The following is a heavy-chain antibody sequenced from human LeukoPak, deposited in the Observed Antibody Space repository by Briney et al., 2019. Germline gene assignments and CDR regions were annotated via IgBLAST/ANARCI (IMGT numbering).Heavy chain of an antibody. CDR1: GFPFNAYW. J-gene: IGHJ4*02. V-gene: IGHV3-7*03. CDR3: ARSLPYGTTWYGRSDF. CDR2: IRQDGDTK. Sequence: GGSLRLSCAASGFPFNAYWMTWVRQAPGKGLEWVANIRQDGDTKYYVNSVKGRFTISRDNAMNSLYLQMNSLRAEDTAIYYCARSLPYGTTWYGRSDFWGQGTLVTVSS. D-gene: IGHD6-13*01.